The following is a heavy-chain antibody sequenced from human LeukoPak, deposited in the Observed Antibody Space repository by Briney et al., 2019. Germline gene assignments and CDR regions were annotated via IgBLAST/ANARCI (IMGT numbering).Heavy chain of an antibody. CDR1: GGSISSYY. V-gene: IGHV4-34*01. CDR3: ARAYLSRFDY. J-gene: IGHJ4*02. Sequence: PSETLSLSCTVSGGSISSYYWRWIRQPPGKGLEWIGEINHSGSTNYNPSLKSRVTISVDTSKNQFSLKLSSVTAADTAVYYCARAYLSRFDYWGQGTLVTVSS. CDR2: INHSGST. D-gene: IGHD6-6*01.